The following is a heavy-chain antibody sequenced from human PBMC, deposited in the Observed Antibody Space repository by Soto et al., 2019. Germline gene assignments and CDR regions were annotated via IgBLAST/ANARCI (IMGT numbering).Heavy chain of an antibody. CDR2: INPDGSRT. J-gene: IGHJ5*02. CDR1: GFTFSSYW. D-gene: IGHD3-16*01. CDR3: ARVKLGSYDWIDP. V-gene: IGHV3-74*01. Sequence: EVQLVESGGGLVQPGGSLRLSCAASGFTFSSYWMHWVRQAPGKGLVWVSRINPDGSRTTYADSVKGRFAISRDNAKNTLYLQMNSLRAEDTALYSCARVKLGSYDWIDPWGQGTLVTVSS.